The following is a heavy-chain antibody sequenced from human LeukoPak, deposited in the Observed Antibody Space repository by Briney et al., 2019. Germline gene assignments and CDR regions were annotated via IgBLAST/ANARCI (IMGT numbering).Heavy chain of an antibody. CDR2: INPSGGST. Sequence: ASVKVSCKASRYTFTSYYMHWVRQAPGQGLEWMGIINPSGGSTSYAQKFQGSVTMTRDTSTSTVYMELSSLRSEDTAVYYCARGPIPGTFDYWGQGTLVTVSS. D-gene: IGHD3/OR15-3a*01. J-gene: IGHJ4*02. V-gene: IGHV1-46*03. CDR3: ARGPIPGTFDY. CDR1: RYTFTSYY.